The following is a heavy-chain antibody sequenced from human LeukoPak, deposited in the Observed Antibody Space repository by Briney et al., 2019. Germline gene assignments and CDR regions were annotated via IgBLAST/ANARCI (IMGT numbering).Heavy chain of an antibody. CDR2: IYYSGST. V-gene: IGHV4-59*08. CDR1: GGSISSYY. D-gene: IGHD2-21*02. Sequence: SETLSLTCTVSGGSISSYYWSWIRQPPGKGLEWIGYIYYSGSTNYNPSLRSRVTISVDTSKNQFSLKLSSVTAADTPVYYCARQVLVTPNWFDPWGQGTLVTVSS. CDR3: ARQVLVTPNWFDP. J-gene: IGHJ5*02.